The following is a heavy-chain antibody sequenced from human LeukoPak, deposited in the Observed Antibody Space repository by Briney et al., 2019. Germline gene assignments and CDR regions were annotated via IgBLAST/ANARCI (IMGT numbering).Heavy chain of an antibody. J-gene: IGHJ4*02. V-gene: IGHV4-39*07. Sequence: SETLSLTCAVYGGSINSRIHYWGWIRQPPGKGLEWIGSIYYSGSTYYNPSLKSRVTISVDTSKNQFSLKLSSVTAADTAVYYCARDVPFNYGSGSYYNLYFDYWGQGALVTVSS. D-gene: IGHD3-10*01. CDR3: ARDVPFNYGSGSYYNLYFDY. CDR2: IYYSGST. CDR1: GGSINSRIHY.